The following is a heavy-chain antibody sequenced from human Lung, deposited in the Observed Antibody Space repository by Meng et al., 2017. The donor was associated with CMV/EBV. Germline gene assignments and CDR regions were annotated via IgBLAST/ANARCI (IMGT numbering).Heavy chain of an antibody. CDR2: ISYHGKNE. D-gene: IGHD3-16*01. V-gene: IGHV3-30*04. Sequence: GGSLRLXXAASGFTFSDFSMHWVRQAPGKGLEWVALISYHGKNEYYADSVKGRFTISRDYSKNTVSLQMSSLRPEDTAVYYCTRSPLGGESDYWGQGTLV. CDR1: GFTFSDFS. J-gene: IGHJ4*02. CDR3: TRSPLGGESDY.